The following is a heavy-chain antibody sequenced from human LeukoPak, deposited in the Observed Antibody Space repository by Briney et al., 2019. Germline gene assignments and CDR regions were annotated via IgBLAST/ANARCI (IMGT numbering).Heavy chain of an antibody. D-gene: IGHD5-24*01. J-gene: IGHJ4*02. CDR2: IWHDGSNK. V-gene: IGHV3-33*08. Sequence: PGGSLRLSCAASGFTFSASAMSWGRQAPGKGLEWVAVIWHDGSNKYYADSVKGRFTISRDNSKNMLYLQMNSLRAEDTAVYYCANNFDYWGQGTLVTVSS. CDR3: ANNFDY. CDR1: GFTFSASA.